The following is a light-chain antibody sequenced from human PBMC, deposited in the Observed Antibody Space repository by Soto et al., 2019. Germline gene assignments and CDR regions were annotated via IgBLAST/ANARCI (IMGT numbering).Light chain of an antibody. Sequence: ETGLTQSPGTLSLSPGERATLSCRASQTIRSNYLAWYRQTPVQAPRLLIYGASNRATGIADRYSGSGSGTDFTLMISILEPDDFALYYCQQYGSSPWTFGQGTKVEIK. V-gene: IGKV3-20*01. CDR1: QTIRSNY. J-gene: IGKJ1*01. CDR2: GAS. CDR3: QQYGSSPWT.